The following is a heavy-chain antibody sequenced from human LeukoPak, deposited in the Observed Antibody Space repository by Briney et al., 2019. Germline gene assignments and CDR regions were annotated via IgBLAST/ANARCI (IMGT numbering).Heavy chain of an antibody. CDR1: GFTFSSYA. Sequence: GGSLRLSCAASGFTFSSYAMHWVRQAPGKGLEWVAVISYDGSNKYYADSVKGRFTISRDNSKNALYLQMNSLRAEDTAVYYCARAGVAVAGTGSYYYYGMDVWGQGTTVTVSS. J-gene: IGHJ6*02. CDR3: ARAGVAVAGTGSYYYYGMDV. V-gene: IGHV3-30-3*01. CDR2: ISYDGSNK. D-gene: IGHD6-19*01.